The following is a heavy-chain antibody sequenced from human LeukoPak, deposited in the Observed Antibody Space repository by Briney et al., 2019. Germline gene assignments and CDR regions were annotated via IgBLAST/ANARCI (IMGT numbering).Heavy chain of an antibody. J-gene: IGHJ3*02. CDR3: ARAYHDAFDI. CDR2: ISSSGSTI. CDR1: GFTFSSYS. Sequence: PGGSLRLSCAASGFTFSSYSMNWVRQAPGKGLEWVSYISSSGSTIYYADSVKGRFTISKDNAKNSLYLQMSSLRAEDTAVYYCARAYHDAFDIWGQGTMVTVSS. V-gene: IGHV3-48*04. D-gene: IGHD2-2*01.